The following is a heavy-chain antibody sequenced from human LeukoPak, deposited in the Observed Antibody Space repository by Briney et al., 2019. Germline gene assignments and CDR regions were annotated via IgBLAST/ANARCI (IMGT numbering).Heavy chain of an antibody. CDR2: YYNSGST. V-gene: IGHV4-59*08. CDR1: GGSTSNHF. J-gene: IGHJ3*02. CDR3: ARHERWELRAFDI. D-gene: IGHD1-26*01. Sequence: SETLSLTCTVSGGSTSNHFWSWMRQPPGKGLEWIGTYYNSGSTNYHPSLKGRATISVDTSKNQFSLKLSSVTAADTAVYYCARHERWELRAFDIWGQGTMVTVSS.